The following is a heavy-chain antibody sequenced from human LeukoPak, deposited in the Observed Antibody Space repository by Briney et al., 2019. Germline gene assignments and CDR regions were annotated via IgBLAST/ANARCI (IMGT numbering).Heavy chain of an antibody. Sequence: SETLSLTCVVSGGSISSGGYSWSWIRQPPGKGLEWIGYIYHSGSTYYNPSLKSRVTISVDRSKNQFSLKLSSVTAADTAVYYCAREYYYGSGSYSWFDPWGQGTLVTVSS. CDR1: GGSISSGGYS. CDR2: IYHSGST. J-gene: IGHJ5*02. D-gene: IGHD3-10*01. CDR3: AREYYYGSGSYSWFDP. V-gene: IGHV4-30-2*01.